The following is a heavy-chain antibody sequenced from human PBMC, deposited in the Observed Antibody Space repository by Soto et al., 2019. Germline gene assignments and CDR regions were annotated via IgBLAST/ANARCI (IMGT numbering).Heavy chain of an antibody. V-gene: IGHV1-3*01. D-gene: IGHD3-10*01. CDR1: GYTFNSYA. Sequence: QVQLVQSGAEVKKPGASVKVSCKASGYTFNSYAMHWVRQAPGQRLEWMGWINAGNGNTKYSQKFQGRVTLTRDTSANTAYMELSSLRSDDTAVYYCARERLLWFGDIWGQGTMVTVSS. CDR3: ARERLLWFGDI. CDR2: INAGNGNT. J-gene: IGHJ3*02.